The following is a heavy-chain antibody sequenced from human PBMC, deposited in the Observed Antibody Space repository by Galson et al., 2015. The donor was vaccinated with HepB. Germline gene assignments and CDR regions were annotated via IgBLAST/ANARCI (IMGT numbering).Heavy chain of an antibody. CDR2: ISCDGNIQ. V-gene: IGHV3-30-3*01. CDR1: EFTFSSYE. Sequence: SLRLSCAAPEFTFSSYEMHWVRQAPGKGLEWVAVISCDGNIQYYADSVKGRFTISRDNSKNILNLQMSSLRADDTAVYYCARDWETSGYVMGAFDIWGQGTMVTVSS. CDR3: ARDWETSGYVMGAFDI. J-gene: IGHJ3*02. D-gene: IGHD3-22*01.